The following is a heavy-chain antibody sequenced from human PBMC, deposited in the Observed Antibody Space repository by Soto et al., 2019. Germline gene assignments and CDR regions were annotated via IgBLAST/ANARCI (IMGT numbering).Heavy chain of an antibody. CDR2: ISAYNGNT. V-gene: IGHV1-18*01. Sequence: QVQLVQSGAEVKKPGASVKVSCKASGYTFTSYYISWVRQAPGQGLEWMGWISAYNGNTNYAQKLQGRVTMTTDTXXXXXXXXXXXLXXXXXXVYXCARDTPPADYWGQGTLVTVSS. CDR1: GYTFTSYY. CDR3: ARDTPPADY. J-gene: IGHJ4*02.